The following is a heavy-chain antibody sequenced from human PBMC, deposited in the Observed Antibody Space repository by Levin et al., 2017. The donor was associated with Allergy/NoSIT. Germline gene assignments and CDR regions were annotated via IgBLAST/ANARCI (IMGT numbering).Heavy chain of an antibody. CDR2: IIPAFAST. CDR1: GGTLRNYP. V-gene: IGHV1-69*01. D-gene: IGHD3-10*01. CDR3: ARPRGGFYGSGSFDS. J-gene: IGHJ4*02. Sequence: KISCKAFGGTLRNYPISWVRQAPGQGLEWMGGIIPAFASTNYAQKFQGRVTLTADESTRTAYMELRSLRAEDTAVYFCARPRGGFYGSGSFDSWGQGTLVTVSS.